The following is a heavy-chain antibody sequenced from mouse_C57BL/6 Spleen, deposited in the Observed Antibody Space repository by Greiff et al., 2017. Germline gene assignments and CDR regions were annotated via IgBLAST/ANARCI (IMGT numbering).Heavy chain of an antibody. J-gene: IGHJ2*01. CDR3: ARGPYYYGSSYDY. Sequence: VHVKQSGPELVKPGASVKMSCKASGYTFTDYNMHWVKQSHGKSLEWIGYINPNNGGTSYNQKFKGKATLTVNKSSSTAYMELRSLTSEDSAVYYCARGPYYYGSSYDYWGQGTTLTVSS. CDR2: INPNNGGT. D-gene: IGHD1-1*01. V-gene: IGHV1-22*01. CDR1: GYTFTDYN.